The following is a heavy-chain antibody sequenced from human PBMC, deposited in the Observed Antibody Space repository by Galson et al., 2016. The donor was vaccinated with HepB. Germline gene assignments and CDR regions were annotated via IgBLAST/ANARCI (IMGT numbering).Heavy chain of an antibody. CDR1: GYTFTSYD. V-gene: IGHV1-8*01. CDR2: MNPTTGNT. Sequence: SVKVSCKASGYTFTSYDIKWVRQATGQGFEWMGWMNPTTGNTGYAQKFQGRVTMNRDTSTSTAFMELNSLTSEDTAICYCARGVETYCFGTACLDKYGLDVWGQGTTVIVSS. J-gene: IGHJ6*02. D-gene: IGHD2-2*01. CDR3: ARGVETYCFGTACLDKYGLDV.